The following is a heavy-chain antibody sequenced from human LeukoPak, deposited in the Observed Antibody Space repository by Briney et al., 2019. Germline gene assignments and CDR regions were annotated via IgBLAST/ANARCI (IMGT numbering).Heavy chain of an antibody. CDR1: GGSISSYY. V-gene: IGHV4-59*08. CDR3: ARLPTVNYYYYGMDV. Sequence: SETLSLTCTVSGGSISSYYLSWIRQPPGKGLEWIGYIYYSGSTNYNPSLKSRVTILVDTSKNQFSLKLSSVTAADTAVYYCARLPTVNYYYYGMDVWGQGTTVTVSS. J-gene: IGHJ6*02. CDR2: IYYSGST. D-gene: IGHD1-14*01.